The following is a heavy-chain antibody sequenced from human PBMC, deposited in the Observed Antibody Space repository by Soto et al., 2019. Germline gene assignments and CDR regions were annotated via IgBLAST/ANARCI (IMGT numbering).Heavy chain of an antibody. CDR1: GDSINNRSYY. Sequence: PSETLSLTCTVTGDSINNRSYYWGWIRQPPGKGLEWIGSIYYSGSTYNNPSLKSRVSMSVDTSNNQFSLKLRSVTAADTALYYCARQRTSVVTQAYFDSWGQGSLVTVSS. V-gene: IGHV4-39*01. J-gene: IGHJ4*02. D-gene: IGHD2-21*02. CDR3: ARQRTSVVTQAYFDS. CDR2: IYYSGST.